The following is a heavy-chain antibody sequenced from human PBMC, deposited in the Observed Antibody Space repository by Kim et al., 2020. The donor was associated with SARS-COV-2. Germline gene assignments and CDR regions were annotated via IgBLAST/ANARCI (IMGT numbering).Heavy chain of an antibody. V-gene: IGHV1-69*13. D-gene: IGHD3-10*01. Sequence: SVKVSCKASGGTFSSYAISWVRQAPGQGLEWMGGIIPIFGTANYAQKFQGRVTITADESTSTAYMELSSLRSEDTAVYYCARAITMVRGGPDAFDIWGQGQWSPSLQ. J-gene: IGHJ3*02. CDR1: GGTFSSYA. CDR3: ARAITMVRGGPDAFDI. CDR2: IIPIFGTA.